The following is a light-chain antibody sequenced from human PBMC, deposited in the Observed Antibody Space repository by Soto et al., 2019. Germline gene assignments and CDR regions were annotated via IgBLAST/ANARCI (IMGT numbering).Light chain of an antibody. J-gene: IGLJ1*01. CDR3: SLYKSDNTYV. Sequence: QSVLTQPPSVSGSPGQSVTISCTGTSTDFVSYNRVSWYQQPPGTAPKLIIYEASNRPSGVPDRFSGSKSGNTASLTISGLQDADEVDYYCSLYKSDNTYVFGTGTKVTVL. V-gene: IGLV2-18*01. CDR2: EAS. CDR1: STDFVSYNR.